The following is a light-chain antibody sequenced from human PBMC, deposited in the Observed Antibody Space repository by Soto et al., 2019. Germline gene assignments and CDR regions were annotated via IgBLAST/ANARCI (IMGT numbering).Light chain of an antibody. CDR1: EFLSSSY. CDR2: AAS. CDR3: QQQGT. J-gene: IGKJ2*01. V-gene: IGKV3-20*01. Sequence: EIVLTQSPGTLSLSPGERATLSCRASEFLSSSYLVWYQQKPGQAPRLLIYAASRRATGIPDRFSGSGSATEYTLTINTLEPEDFAVDYCQQQGTFGQVTKLEIK.